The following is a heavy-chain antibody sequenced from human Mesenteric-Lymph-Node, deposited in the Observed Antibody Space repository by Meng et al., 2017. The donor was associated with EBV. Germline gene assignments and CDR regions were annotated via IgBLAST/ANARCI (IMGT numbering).Heavy chain of an antibody. CDR3: ARDRGLERNDGIDY. J-gene: IGHJ4*02. Sequence: QVQVVQSGAEVKKSVSSVKVSCKTSGGSFNSFSVIWVRQAPGQGLEWMGGIIPAFGRVDYAQMFQGRVSITADKATNTAYMELSSLRSEDTAVYYCARDRGLERNDGIDYWGQGTLVTVSS. CDR1: GGSFNSFS. V-gene: IGHV1-69*06. CDR2: IIPAFGRV. D-gene: IGHD1-1*01.